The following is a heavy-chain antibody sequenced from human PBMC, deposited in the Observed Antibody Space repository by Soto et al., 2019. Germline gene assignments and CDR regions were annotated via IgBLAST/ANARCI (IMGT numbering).Heavy chain of an antibody. CDR1: GGSISSYY. CDR2: IYYSGST. V-gene: IGHV4-59*01. D-gene: IGHD3-10*01. CDR3: AREEWFGDLTPGNWFDP. Sequence: SETLSLTCTVSGGSISSYYWSWIRQPPGKGLEWIGYIYYSGSTNYNPSLKSRVTISVDTSKNQFSLKLSSVTAADTAVYYCAREEWFGDLTPGNWFDPWGQGTLVTVS. J-gene: IGHJ5*02.